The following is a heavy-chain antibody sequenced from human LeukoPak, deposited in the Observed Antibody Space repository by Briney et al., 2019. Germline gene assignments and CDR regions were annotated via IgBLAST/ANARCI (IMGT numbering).Heavy chain of an antibody. J-gene: IGHJ4*02. D-gene: IGHD2-8*02. V-gene: IGHV3-30-3*01. CDR3: ARDRFWSPDY. CDR1: GFTFSIYA. Sequence: GRSLRLSCAASGFTFSIYAIHWVRQAPGKGLEWVAVISYDGSNEYYADSVKGRFTISRDNSKNTLYLQMNSLTAEDTAVYYCARDRFWSPDYWGQGTLVTASS. CDR2: ISYDGSNE.